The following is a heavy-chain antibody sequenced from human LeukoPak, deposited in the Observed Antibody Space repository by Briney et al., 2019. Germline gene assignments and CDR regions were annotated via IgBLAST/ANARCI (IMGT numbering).Heavy chain of an antibody. CDR2: MNPNSGNK. J-gene: IGHJ6*03. CDR3: ARDLRYSSGWSASGMDV. V-gene: IGHV1-8*01. CDR1: GYTFTSYD. D-gene: IGHD6-19*01. Sequence: ASVKVSCKAPGYTFTSYDINWVRQATGQGLEWMGWMNPNSGNKGYAQKFQGRVTMTRNTSISTAYMDLRSLRSDDTAVYYCARDLRYSSGWSASGMDVWGKGTTVTISS.